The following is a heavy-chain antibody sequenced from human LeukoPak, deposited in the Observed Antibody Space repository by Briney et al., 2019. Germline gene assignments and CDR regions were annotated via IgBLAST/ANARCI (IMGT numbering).Heavy chain of an antibody. CDR2: INSDGSST. J-gene: IGHJ3*02. Sequence: GGSLRLSCAASGFTFSSYWMHWVRQAPGKGLVWVSRINSDGSSTSYADSVKGRFTISRDNAKNTLYLQMNSLRAEDTAVYYCAYPPGEFHDAFDIWGQGTMVTVSS. V-gene: IGHV3-74*01. D-gene: IGHD3-16*01. CDR1: GFTFSSYW. CDR3: AYPPGEFHDAFDI.